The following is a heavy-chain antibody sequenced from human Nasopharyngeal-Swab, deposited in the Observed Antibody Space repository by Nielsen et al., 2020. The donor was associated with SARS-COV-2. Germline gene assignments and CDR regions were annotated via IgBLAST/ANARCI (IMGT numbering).Heavy chain of an antibody. Sequence: SETLSLTCTVSGGSISSYYWSWIRQPPGKGLEWIGYIYYSGSTNYNPSLKSRITISVDTSKNQFSLKLSSVTAADTAVYYCARESYYDSSGYRRVFDYWGQGTLVTASS. CDR3: ARESYYDSSGYRRVFDY. CDR1: GGSISSYY. J-gene: IGHJ4*02. V-gene: IGHV4-59*01. D-gene: IGHD3-22*01. CDR2: IYYSGST.